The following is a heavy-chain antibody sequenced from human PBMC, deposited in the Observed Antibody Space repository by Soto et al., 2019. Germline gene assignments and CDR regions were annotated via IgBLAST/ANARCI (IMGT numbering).Heavy chain of an antibody. V-gene: IGHV4-39*01. CDR2: IYYSGST. CDR3: ARLIVGAQCAFDI. CDR1: GGSISSSSYY. D-gene: IGHD1-26*01. J-gene: IGHJ3*02. Sequence: SETLSLTCTVSGGSISSSSYYWGWIRQPPGKGLEWIGSIYYSGSTYYNPSLKSRVTISVDTSKNQSSLKLSSVTAADTAVYYCARLIVGAQCAFDIWGQGTMVTVSS.